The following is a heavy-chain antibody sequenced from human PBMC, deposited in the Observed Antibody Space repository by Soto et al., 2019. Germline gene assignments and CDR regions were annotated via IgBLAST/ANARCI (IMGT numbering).Heavy chain of an antibody. D-gene: IGHD6-19*01. CDR1: GFTFSSYA. V-gene: IGHV3-23*01. J-gene: IGHJ4*02. Sequence: GGSLRLSCAASGFTFSSYAMSWVRQAPGKGLEWVSAISGSGGSTYYADSVKGRFTISRDNSKNTLYLQMNSLRAEDTAVYYCAKGHSSGWYPHRGFDYWGQGTLVTVSS. CDR2: ISGSGGST. CDR3: AKGHSSGWYPHRGFDY.